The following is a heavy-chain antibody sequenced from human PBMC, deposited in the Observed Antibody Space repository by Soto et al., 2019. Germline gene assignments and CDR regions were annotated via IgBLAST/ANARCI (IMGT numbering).Heavy chain of an antibody. J-gene: IGHJ4*02. CDR3: ARDTGDGTFDF. D-gene: IGHD7-27*01. CDR1: GYTFSSYA. Sequence: ASVKVSCKASGYTFSSYAMHWVRQAPGQRLEWMGWINAGYGNTKSSQKFQDRVTISRDTSASTAYMELTSLRSEDTAVYYCARDTGDGTFDFWGQGTLVTISS. V-gene: IGHV1-3*01. CDR2: INAGYGNT.